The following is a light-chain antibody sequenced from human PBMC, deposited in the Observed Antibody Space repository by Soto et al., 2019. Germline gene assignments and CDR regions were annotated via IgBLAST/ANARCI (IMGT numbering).Light chain of an antibody. CDR3: QHRSNG. CDR1: QSVGSY. V-gene: IGKV3-11*01. Sequence: ETVLTQSPDTPSLSPGERVTLSCRASQSVGSYLVWYQQKPGQAPRLLIYGASNRATGIPARFSGSGSGTDFTLTISSLEPEDFAVYYCQHRSNGFGQGTKLEIK. CDR2: GAS. J-gene: IGKJ2*01.